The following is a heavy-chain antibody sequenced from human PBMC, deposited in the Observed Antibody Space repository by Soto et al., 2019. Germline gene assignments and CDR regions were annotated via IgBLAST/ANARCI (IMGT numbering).Heavy chain of an antibody. CDR3: AKDRYDILTPYYYYYGMDV. J-gene: IGHJ6*02. D-gene: IGHD3-9*01. Sequence: SCAASGFTFSSYGMHWVRQAPGKGLEWVAVISYDGSNKYYADSVKGRFTISRDNSKNTLYLQMNSLRAEDTAVYYCAKDRYDILTPYYYYYGMDVWGQGTTVTVSS. CDR2: ISYDGSNK. V-gene: IGHV3-30*18. CDR1: GFTFSSYG.